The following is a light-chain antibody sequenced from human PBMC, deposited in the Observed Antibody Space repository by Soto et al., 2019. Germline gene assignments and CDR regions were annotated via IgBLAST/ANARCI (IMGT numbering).Light chain of an antibody. V-gene: IGKV3-11*01. J-gene: IGKJ5*01. CDR1: QSVSTF. CDR2: NAS. CDR3: QQHNDWPT. Sequence: EIVLTQSPATLSLSPGGRAILSCRASQSVSTFLAWFQQKPGQPPRLLIYNASNRTTGIPARFSGSGSGTEFILTISSVESEDFAIYYCQQHNDWPTFGQGTRLEIK.